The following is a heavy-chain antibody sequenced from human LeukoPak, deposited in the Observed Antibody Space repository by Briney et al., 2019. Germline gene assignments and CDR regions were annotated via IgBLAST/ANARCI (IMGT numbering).Heavy chain of an antibody. J-gene: IGHJ3*02. Sequence: PGGSLRLSCAASGFTVSSNYMSWVRQAPGKGLEWVSSISSSSSYIYYADSVKGRFTISRDNAKNSLYLQMNSLRAEDTAVYYCARDYEELLDAFDIWGQGTMVTVSS. CDR1: GFTVSSNY. D-gene: IGHD1-26*01. V-gene: IGHV3-21*01. CDR3: ARDYEELLDAFDI. CDR2: ISSSSSYI.